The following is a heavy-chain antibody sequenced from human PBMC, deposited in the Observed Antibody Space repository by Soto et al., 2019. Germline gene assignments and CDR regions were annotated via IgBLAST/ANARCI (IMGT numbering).Heavy chain of an antibody. Sequence: EVQLVESGGGLIQPGGSLRLSCEVSGFSVSGNYMSWVRQAPGKGLDWVSVIYSGGSRHYADSVRGRFTISRDESQNTLYLQMNNLRAEDTAVYYCARSMMVRGVLFDLWGRGSLISVSS. CDR3: ARSMMVRGVLFDL. J-gene: IGHJ4*02. CDR1: GFSVSGNY. V-gene: IGHV3-53*01. D-gene: IGHD3-10*01. CDR2: IYSGGSR.